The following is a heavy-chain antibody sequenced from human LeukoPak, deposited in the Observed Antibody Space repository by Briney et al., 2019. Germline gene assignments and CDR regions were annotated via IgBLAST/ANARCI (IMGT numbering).Heavy chain of an antibody. D-gene: IGHD3-22*01. CDR2: IHYSGSS. CDR1: GGSISSSSYY. V-gene: IGHV4-39*07. J-gene: IGHJ3*02. Sequence: SETLSLTCTVSGGSISSSSYYWGWIRQPPGKGLEWIGSIHYSGSSYYNPSLRSRVTISVDTSKNQFSLKLSSVTAADTAVYYCARDSAYYYDSSGYYPAPEDAFDIWGQGTMVTVSS. CDR3: ARDSAYYYDSSGYYPAPEDAFDI.